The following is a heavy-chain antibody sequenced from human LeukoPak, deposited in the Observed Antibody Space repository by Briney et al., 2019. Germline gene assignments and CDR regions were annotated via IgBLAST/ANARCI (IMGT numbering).Heavy chain of an antibody. CDR3: ARGDMYYYDSSGGDY. V-gene: IGHV3-21*01. CDR2: ISSSSSYI. Sequence: GGSLRLSCAASGFTFSSYSMNWVRQAPGKGLEWVSSISSSSSYIYYADSVKGRFTISRDNAKNSLYLQMNSLRAEDTAVYFCARGDMYYYDSSGGDYWGQGTLVTVSS. J-gene: IGHJ4*02. CDR1: GFTFSSYS. D-gene: IGHD3-22*01.